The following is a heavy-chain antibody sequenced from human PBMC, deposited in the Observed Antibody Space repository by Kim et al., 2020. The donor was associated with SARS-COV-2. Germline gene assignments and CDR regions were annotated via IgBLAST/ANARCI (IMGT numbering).Heavy chain of an antibody. J-gene: IGHJ6*02. CDR2: IYSGGST. Sequence: GGSLRLSCAASGFTVSSNYMSWVRQAPGKGLEWVSVIYSGGSTYYADSVKGRFTISRDNSKNTLYLQMNSLRAEDTAVYYCARGGGSEMATITGYSYGMDVWGQGATVTASS. V-gene: IGHV3-53*01. D-gene: IGHD5-12*01. CDR1: GFTVSSNY. CDR3: ARGGGSEMATITGYSYGMDV.